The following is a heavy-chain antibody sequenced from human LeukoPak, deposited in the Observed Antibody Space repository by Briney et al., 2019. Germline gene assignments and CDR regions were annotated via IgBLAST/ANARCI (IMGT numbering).Heavy chain of an antibody. CDR3: AREVVTSGMDV. CDR1: GGTFSSYA. D-gene: IGHD4-23*01. J-gene: IGHJ6*02. Sequence: ASVKVSCKASGGTFSSYAISWVRQAPGQGLEWMGRIIPILGIANYAQKFQGRVTITADKSTSTAYMELSSLRSEDSAVYYCAREVVTSGMDVWGQGTTVTVSS. V-gene: IGHV1-69*04. CDR2: IIPILGIA.